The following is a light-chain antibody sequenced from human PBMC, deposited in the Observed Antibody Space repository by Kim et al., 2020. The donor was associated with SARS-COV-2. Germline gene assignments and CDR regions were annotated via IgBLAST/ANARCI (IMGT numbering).Light chain of an antibody. J-gene: IGLJ2*01. V-gene: IGLV3-21*03. CDR2: DDS. CDR3: QVWDSSSDHVV. Sequence: SGITANITFGGNTSGSKNGHVYHQNPAPAPVLVSYDDSDRPSGIPERFSGSNSGNTATLTISRVEAGDEADYYCQVWDSSSDHVVFGGGTKLTVL. CDR1: TSGSKN.